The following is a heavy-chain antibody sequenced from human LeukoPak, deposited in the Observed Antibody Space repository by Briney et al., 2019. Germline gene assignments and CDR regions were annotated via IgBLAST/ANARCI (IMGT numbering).Heavy chain of an antibody. J-gene: IGHJ6*02. CDR2: INPSGGST. CDR3: AKDFVVLRYGMDV. Sequence: ASVKVSCKASGYTFTSYYMHWVRQAPGQGLEWMGIINPSGGSTSYAQKFQGRVTMTRDTSTSTVYMELSSLRSEDTAVYYCAKDFVVLRYGMDVWGQGTTVTVSS. V-gene: IGHV1-46*01. D-gene: IGHD2-21*01. CDR1: GYTFTSYY.